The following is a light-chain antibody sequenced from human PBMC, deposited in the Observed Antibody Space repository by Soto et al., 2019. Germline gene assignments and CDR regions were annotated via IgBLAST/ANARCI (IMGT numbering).Light chain of an antibody. CDR1: SSDVGAYNY. V-gene: IGLV2-11*01. Sequence: QSALTQPRSVSGSPGQSVTISCTGTSSDVGAYNYVSWYQQHPAKAPNLMIYDVSKRPSGVPDRFSGSKSCNTASLTISGLQADDDGDYYCCSYTNSAYVFGTGTKLTVL. CDR3: CSYTNSAYV. CDR2: DVS. J-gene: IGLJ1*01.